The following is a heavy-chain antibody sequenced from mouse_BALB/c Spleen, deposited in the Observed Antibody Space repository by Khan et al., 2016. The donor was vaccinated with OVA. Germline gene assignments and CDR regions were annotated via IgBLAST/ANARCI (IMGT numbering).Heavy chain of an antibody. CDR3: ANQGSGAAWLTH. J-gene: IGHJ3*01. V-gene: IGHV1-7*01. Sequence: QVQLKESGAELAKPGASVKMSCKASGYTFTSYWMHWVKQRPGQGLEWIGYIHPSTGYTEYNQRFKDKATLTADKSSSTAYMQLRSLTSEESAVYDCANQGSGAAWLTHWGQGTLVTVCA. CDR1: GYTFTSYW. CDR2: IHPSTGYT. D-gene: IGHD1-3*01.